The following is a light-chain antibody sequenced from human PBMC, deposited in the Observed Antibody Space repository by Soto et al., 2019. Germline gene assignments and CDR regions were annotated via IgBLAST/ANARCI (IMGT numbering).Light chain of an antibody. V-gene: IGLV2-8*01. CDR2: EVT. Sequence: QSVLTQPPSASGSPAQSVTISCTGASSDIGSYNYVSWYQQHPGKAPKVIIYEVTKRPSGVPDRFSGSKSGNTASLTVSGLQAEDEADYYCSSYAGSNTRYLFGSGT. CDR3: SSYAGSNTRYL. CDR1: SSDIGSYNY. J-gene: IGLJ1*01.